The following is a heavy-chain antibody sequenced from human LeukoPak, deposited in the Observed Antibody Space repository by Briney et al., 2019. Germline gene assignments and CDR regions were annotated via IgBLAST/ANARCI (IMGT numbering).Heavy chain of an antibody. J-gene: IGHJ4*02. D-gene: IGHD1-1*01. CDR3: ARRPGLDY. CDR1: GFTFSTYN. CDR2: IKQDGSEK. V-gene: IGHV3-7*01. Sequence: GGSLRLSCAASGFTFSTYNMNWVRQAPGKGLEWVANIKQDGSEKYYVDSVKGRFTISRDNAKNSLYLQMNSLRAEDTAVYYCARRPGLDYWGQGTLVTVSS.